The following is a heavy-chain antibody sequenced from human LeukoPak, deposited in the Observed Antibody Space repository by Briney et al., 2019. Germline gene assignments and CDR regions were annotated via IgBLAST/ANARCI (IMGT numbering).Heavy chain of an antibody. CDR3: ARDRSRVVGATNYYMDV. J-gene: IGHJ6*03. V-gene: IGHV3-30*02. CDR1: GFTFSSYG. D-gene: IGHD1-26*01. Sequence: PGGSLRLSCAASGFTFSSYGMHWVRQAPGKGLEWVAFIRYDGSNKYYADSVKGRFTISRDNSKNTLYLQMNSLRAEDTAVYYCARDRSRVVGATNYYMDVWGKGTTVTVSS. CDR2: IRYDGSNK.